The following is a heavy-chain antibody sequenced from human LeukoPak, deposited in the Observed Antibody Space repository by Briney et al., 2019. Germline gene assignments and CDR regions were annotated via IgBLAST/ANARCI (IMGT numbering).Heavy chain of an antibody. CDR1: GFTFSSYS. CDR3: ARPLSSCDFWSGYYGY. CDR2: INSCSSST. J-gene: IGHJ4*02. D-gene: IGHD3-3*01. V-gene: IGHV3-48*01. Sequence: PGGSLTLSCAASGFTFSSYSVSWVRQAPGKGLEWLSYINSCSSSTYYADSVQSRFTISRDNAKNTLYLQINNLTAEDTAVYYCARPLSSCDFWSGYYGYWGQGTLVTLSS.